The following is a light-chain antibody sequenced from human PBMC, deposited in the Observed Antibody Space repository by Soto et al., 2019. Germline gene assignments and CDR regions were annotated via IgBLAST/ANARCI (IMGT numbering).Light chain of an antibody. CDR3: QQRSNWPIT. V-gene: IGKV3-11*01. J-gene: IGKJ5*01. Sequence: ILLTQSPATLSLYPGERATLSCRASQSVTSYLAWYQQKPGQAPRLLIYDASNRATGIPARFSGSGSGTDFTLTISSLEPEDFAVYYCQQRSNWPITSRQGTRLEIK. CDR2: DAS. CDR1: QSVTSY.